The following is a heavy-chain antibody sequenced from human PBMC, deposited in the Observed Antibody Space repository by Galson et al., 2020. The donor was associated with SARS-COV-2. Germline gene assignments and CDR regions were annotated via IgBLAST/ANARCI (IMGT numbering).Heavy chain of an antibody. D-gene: IGHD7-27*01. Sequence: SETLSLTCTVSGASISSSSYYWGWIRQPPGKGLEWIGSVYYSGSTYYNPSLRSRVNISVDTSKKQFSLNLSSVTAADTAVYYCTRDDWGFLTVAYWGQGTLVTVSS. J-gene: IGHJ4*02. CDR1: GASISSSSYY. CDR2: VYYSGST. V-gene: IGHV4-39*07. CDR3: TRDDWGFLTVAY.